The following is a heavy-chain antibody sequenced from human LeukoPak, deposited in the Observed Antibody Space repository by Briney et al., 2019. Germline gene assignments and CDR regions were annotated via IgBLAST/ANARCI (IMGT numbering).Heavy chain of an antibody. CDR2: IYSGGST. V-gene: IGHV3-53*01. D-gene: IGHD6-19*01. J-gene: IGHJ3*02. CDR1: GFTVSSNY. Sequence: GGSLRLSCAASGFTVSSNYMSWVRQAPGKGLEWVSVIYSGGSTYYADSVKGRFTISRDNSKNTLYLQMNSLRAEVTAVYYCARDLAVAGDDAFDIWGQGTMVTVSS. CDR3: ARDLAVAGDDAFDI.